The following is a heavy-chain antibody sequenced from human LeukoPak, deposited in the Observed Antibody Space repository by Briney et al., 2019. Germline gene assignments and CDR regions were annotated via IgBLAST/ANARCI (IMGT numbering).Heavy chain of an antibody. Sequence: GGSLRLSCAASGFTFDDYAMHWVRQAPGKGLEWVSLISGDGGSTYYADSVKGRFTISRDNSKNTLYLQMNSLRAEDTAVYYCARDFGGYSYGSSFDYWGQGTLVTVSS. CDR3: ARDFGGYSYGSSFDY. D-gene: IGHD5-18*01. CDR2: ISGDGGST. V-gene: IGHV3-43*02. CDR1: GFTFDDYA. J-gene: IGHJ4*02.